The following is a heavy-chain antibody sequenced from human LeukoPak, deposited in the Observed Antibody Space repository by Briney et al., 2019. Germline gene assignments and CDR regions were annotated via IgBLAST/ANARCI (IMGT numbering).Heavy chain of an antibody. J-gene: IGHJ4*02. CDR2: ISGSGGST. V-gene: IGHV3-23*01. CDR3: TTDYGDLTGPY. D-gene: IGHD4-17*01. CDR1: GFTFSSYA. Sequence: GGSLRLSCAASGFTFSSYAMSWVRQAPGKGLEWVSAISGSGGSTYYADSVKGRFTISRDDSKNTAYLQMNSLKTEDTAVYYCTTDYGDLTGPYWGQGTLVTVSS.